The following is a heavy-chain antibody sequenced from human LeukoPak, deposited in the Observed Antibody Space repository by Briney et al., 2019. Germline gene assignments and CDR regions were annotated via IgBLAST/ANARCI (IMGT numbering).Heavy chain of an antibody. CDR3: AKTTAGHSSGRDPGWPVDY. CDR1: GFTFGSYA. D-gene: IGHD6-19*01. Sequence: GGSLRLSCAASGFTFGSYAMTWVRQAPGKGLEWVSHISGSGGSTYHADSVKGRFTISRDNSKNAVYLQMNSLRAEDTAVYYCAKTTAGHSSGRDPGWPVDYWGQGTLVTVSS. V-gene: IGHV3-23*01. J-gene: IGHJ4*02. CDR2: ISGSGGST.